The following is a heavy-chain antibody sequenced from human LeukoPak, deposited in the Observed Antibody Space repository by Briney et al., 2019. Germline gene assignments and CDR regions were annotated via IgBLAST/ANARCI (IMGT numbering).Heavy chain of an antibody. CDR1: GYSFSTYW. V-gene: IGHV5-51*01. Sequence: GESLKISCKGSGYSFSTYWIGWVRQKPEKGLEWMGIVYPGDSESRYSPSFQGQVSISADRYISTASLQWSSLQASDTAMYYCASLAAAGYDAFDIWGQGTMVTVSS. J-gene: IGHJ3*02. CDR3: ASLAAAGYDAFDI. D-gene: IGHD6-13*01. CDR2: VYPGDSES.